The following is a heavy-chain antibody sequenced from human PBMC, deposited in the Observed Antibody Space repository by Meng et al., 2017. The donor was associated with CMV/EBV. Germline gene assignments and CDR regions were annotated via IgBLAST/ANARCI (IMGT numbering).Heavy chain of an antibody. J-gene: IGHJ6*02. V-gene: IGHV4-59*01. CDR3: ARAAGSSWYRDYYYGMDV. CDR1: GGSISSYY. CDR2: IYYSGST. Sequence: SETLSLTCTVSGGSISSYYWSWIRQPPGKGLEWIGYIYYSGSTNYNPSLKSRVTISVETSKNQFSLKLSSVTAADTAVYYCARAAGSSWYRDYYYGMDVWGQGTTVTVSS. D-gene: IGHD6-13*01.